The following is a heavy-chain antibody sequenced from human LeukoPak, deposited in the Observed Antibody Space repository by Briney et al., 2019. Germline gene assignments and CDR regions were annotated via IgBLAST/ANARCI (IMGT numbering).Heavy chain of an antibody. CDR3: ARGHIVVVTAIFYYYYGMDV. CDR1: GGSVSSGSYY. CDR2: IYYSGST. D-gene: IGHD2-21*02. V-gene: IGHV4-61*01. Sequence: PSETLSLTCTVSGGSVSSGSYYWSWIRQPTGKGLEWIGYIYYSGSTNYNPSLKSRVTISVDTSKNQFSLKLSSVTAADTAVYYCARGHIVVVTAIFYYYYGMDVWGQGTTVTVSS. J-gene: IGHJ6*02.